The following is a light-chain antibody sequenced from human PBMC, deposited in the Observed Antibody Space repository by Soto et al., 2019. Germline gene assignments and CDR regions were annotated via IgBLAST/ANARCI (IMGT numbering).Light chain of an antibody. CDR2: GAS. CDR3: QQYNNWPPWT. Sequence: EIVMTQSPATLSVSPGERATLSCRASQRVSSNLAWYQQKPGQAPRLLIYGASTRATGIPARFSGSGSETEFTLPISSLQSEDFAVYYCQQYNNWPPWTFGQGTKVEIK. CDR1: QRVSSN. J-gene: IGKJ1*01. V-gene: IGKV3-15*01.